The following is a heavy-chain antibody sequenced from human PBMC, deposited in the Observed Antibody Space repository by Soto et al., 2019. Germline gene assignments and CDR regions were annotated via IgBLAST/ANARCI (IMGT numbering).Heavy chain of an antibody. J-gene: IGHJ6*02. CDR2: INPSGGST. D-gene: IGHD2-2*01. Sequence: GASVKVSCKASGYTFTSYYMHWVRQAPGQGLEWMGIINPSGGSTSYAQKFQGRVTMTRDTSTSTVYMELSSLRSEDTAVYYCARDLDIVVVPANYYYGMDVWGQGTTVTVSS. V-gene: IGHV1-46*01. CDR1: GYTFTSYY. CDR3: ARDLDIVVVPANYYYGMDV.